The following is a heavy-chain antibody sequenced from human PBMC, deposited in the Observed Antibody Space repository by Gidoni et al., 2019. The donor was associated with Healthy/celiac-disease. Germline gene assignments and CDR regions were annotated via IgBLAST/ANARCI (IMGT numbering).Heavy chain of an antibody. CDR3: ARDRHHFSSGYYYYFDY. CDR2: IKQDGSEI. Sequence: EVQLVESGGGLVQPGGSLRLSCAASGFTFSSYWMSWVRQAPGKGLEWVANIKQDGSEIYYVDSVKDRFTISRDNAKNSLYLQMNSLRAEDTAVYYCARDRHHFSSGYYYYFDYWGQGTLVTVSS. J-gene: IGHJ4*02. V-gene: IGHV3-7*03. D-gene: IGHD3-22*01. CDR1: GFTFSSYW.